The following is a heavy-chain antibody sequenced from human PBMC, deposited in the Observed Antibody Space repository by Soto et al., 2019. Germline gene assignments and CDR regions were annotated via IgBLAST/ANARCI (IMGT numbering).Heavy chain of an antibody. V-gene: IGHV4-39*02. Sequence: PSETLSLTCTVSGGSISSSSHYWGWIRQPPGKGLEWIESIYYSGNTYYNPSLKSRVTISVDTSKNQFSLKLSSVTGADTAVYYCARGFRIVRNFDYWGQGTLVTVSS. CDR3: ARGFRIVRNFDY. CDR1: GGSISSSSHY. J-gene: IGHJ4*02. CDR2: IYYSGNT. D-gene: IGHD1-26*01.